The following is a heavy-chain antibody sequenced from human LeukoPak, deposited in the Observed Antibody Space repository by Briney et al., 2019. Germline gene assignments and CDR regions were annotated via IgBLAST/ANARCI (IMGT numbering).Heavy chain of an antibody. CDR2: IKEDGSEK. CDR3: ASGYYSGWYIPYY. V-gene: IGHV3-7*01. D-gene: IGHD6-19*01. CDR1: GFTFSTSW. Sequence: GGSQRLSCAASGFTFSTSWMIWVRQAPGNGLEWVANIKEDGSEKYYVDSVKGRFTISRDNAKNSLYLQMNSLRAEGTAVYYCASGYYSGWYIPYYWGQGTLVTVSS. J-gene: IGHJ4*02.